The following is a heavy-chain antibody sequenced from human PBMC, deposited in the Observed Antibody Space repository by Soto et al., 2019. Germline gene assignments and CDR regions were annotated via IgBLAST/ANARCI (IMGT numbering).Heavy chain of an antibody. J-gene: IGHJ4*02. CDR3: AAIAVAGTGNGY. V-gene: IGHV1-3*01. D-gene: IGHD6-19*01. CDR1: GYTFTSYA. CDR2: INAGNGNT. Sequence: ASVKVSCKASGYTFTSYAMHWVRQAPGQRLEWMGWINAGNGNTKYSQKFQGRVTITRDTSASTAYMELSSLRSEDAAVYYCAAIAVAGTGNGYWGQGTLVTVS.